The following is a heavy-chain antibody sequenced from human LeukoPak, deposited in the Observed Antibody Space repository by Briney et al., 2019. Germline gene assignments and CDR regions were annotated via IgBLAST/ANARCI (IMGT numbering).Heavy chain of an antibody. V-gene: IGHV4-4*07. CDR3: AREARSSYYMDV. Sequence: PSETLSLTPTVSGGTSSSYYWSWIRQPAAKGMEWIGRIYTSGSTNYNPSLKSRVTMSVDPSKNQFSLKLSSVNAADTAVYCGAREARSSYYMDVWGKGTTVTVSS. J-gene: IGHJ6*03. CDR1: GGTSSSYY. CDR2: IYTSGST. D-gene: IGHD4-17*01.